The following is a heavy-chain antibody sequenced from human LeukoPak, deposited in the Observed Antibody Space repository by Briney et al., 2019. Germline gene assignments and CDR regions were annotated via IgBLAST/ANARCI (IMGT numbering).Heavy chain of an antibody. CDR2: IYHSGSA. V-gene: IGHV4-4*02. D-gene: IGHD2-2*01. CDR3: ARGECSSTSCYLNY. J-gene: IGHJ4*02. CDR1: GGSISSSNW. Sequence: SGTLSLTCAVSGGSISSSNWWSWVRQPPGKGLEWIGEIYHSGSANYNPSLKSRVTISVDKSKNQFSLKLSSVTAADTAVYYCARGECSSTSCYLNYWGQGTLVTVSS.